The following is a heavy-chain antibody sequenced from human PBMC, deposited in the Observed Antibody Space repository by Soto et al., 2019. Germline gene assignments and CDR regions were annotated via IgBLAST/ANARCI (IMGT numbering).Heavy chain of an antibody. CDR2: IKGDGSET. Sequence: GGSLRLSXAASGFTFSSYWMHWVRQAPGKGLVWVSRIKGDGSETNYADSVKGRFTISRDNAKNTLYLQLNSLRAEDTAVYYCLRGNSGYGNFDYWGQGTRVTVSS. V-gene: IGHV3-74*01. CDR1: GFTFSSYW. D-gene: IGHD5-12*01. CDR3: LRGNSGYGNFDY. J-gene: IGHJ4*02.